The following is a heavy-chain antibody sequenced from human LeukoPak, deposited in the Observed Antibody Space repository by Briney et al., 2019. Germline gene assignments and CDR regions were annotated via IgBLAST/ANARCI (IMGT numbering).Heavy chain of an antibody. J-gene: IGHJ4*02. Sequence: PGGSLRLSCAASGFTFSSYSMNWVRQAPGKGLEWVSSISSSSHIYYADSVKGRFTISRDNAKNSLCLQMNSLRAEDTAVYYCARGRGLPGPLDYWGQGTLVTVSS. CDR2: ISSSSHI. CDR3: ARGRGLPGPLDY. V-gene: IGHV3-21*01. CDR1: GFTFSSYS. D-gene: IGHD3-10*01.